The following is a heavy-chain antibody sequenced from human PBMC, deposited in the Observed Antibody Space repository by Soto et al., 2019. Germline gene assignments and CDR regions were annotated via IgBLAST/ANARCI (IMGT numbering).Heavy chain of an antibody. CDR3: XSXXXXTXXYGMDX. CDR2: INAGNGNT. CDR1: GYTFTSYA. V-gene: IGHV1-3*05. Sequence: QVQLVQSGAEEKKPGASVKVSCKASGYTFTSYAMHWVRQAPGQRLEWMGWINAGNGNTKYSQKFQGRVTITRDTSASTAYMELSXLXXXXXXVYXXXSXXXXTXXYGMDXWGQGTTVTVSS. J-gene: IGHJ6*02.